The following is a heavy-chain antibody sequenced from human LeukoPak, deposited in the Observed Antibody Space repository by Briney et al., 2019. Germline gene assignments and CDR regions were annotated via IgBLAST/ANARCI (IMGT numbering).Heavy chain of an antibody. D-gene: IGHD3-22*01. CDR1: GGTFSSYA. CDR3: ARSKYYYDSSGLDAFDI. J-gene: IGHJ3*02. V-gene: IGHV1-69*04. CDR2: IIPILGIA. Sequence: ASVKVSCKASGGTFSSYAISWVRQAPGQGLEWMGRIIPILGIANYAQKFQGRVTITADKSTSTAYMELSSLRSEDTAVYYCARSKYYYDSSGLDAFDIWGQGTMVTVSS.